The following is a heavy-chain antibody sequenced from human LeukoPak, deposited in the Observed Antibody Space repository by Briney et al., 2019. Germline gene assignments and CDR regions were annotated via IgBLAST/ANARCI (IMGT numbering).Heavy chain of an antibody. D-gene: IGHD3-22*01. CDR3: ARDTPAYYYDSSGYISFDY. V-gene: IGHV4-39*07. Sequence: PSETLSLTCTVSGDSISSSSYYWGWIGQPPGKGLEWIGSIYYSGSTSYNPSLKSRVTISLDTSKNQFSLKLTSVTAADTAVYYCARDTPAYYYDSSGYISFDYWGQGTLVTVSS. J-gene: IGHJ4*02. CDR2: IYYSGST. CDR1: GDSISSSSYY.